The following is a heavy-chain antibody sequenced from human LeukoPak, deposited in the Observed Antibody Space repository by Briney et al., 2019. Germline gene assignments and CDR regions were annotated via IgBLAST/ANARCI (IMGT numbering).Heavy chain of an antibody. D-gene: IGHD6-13*01. J-gene: IGHJ4*01. CDR2: IYYSVST. CDR3: VRGGIVAAADY. V-gene: IGHV4-59*12. Sequence: ETLSVSCTVPGGSLSSYYWSCIWQPLGKGLERIGCIYYSVSTNYIPSLKSRVTLSVDTSTNPFSLYLSSVSAADTPAYNCVRGGIVAAADYWGQGTLVTVSS. CDR1: GGSLSSYY.